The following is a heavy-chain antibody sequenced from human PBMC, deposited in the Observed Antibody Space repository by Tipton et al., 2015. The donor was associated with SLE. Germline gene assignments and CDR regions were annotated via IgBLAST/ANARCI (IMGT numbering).Heavy chain of an antibody. V-gene: IGHV4-38-2*01. CDR2: IYHSGST. CDR3: ARGLPWDYDSSGYM. Sequence: GLVKPSETLSLTCAVYGGSFSGYYWDWIRQSPGKGLEWIGSIYHSGSTHYNPSLKSRVTISVDTSKNQFSLKLTSVTAADTAVYYCARGLPWDYDSSGYMWGQGTVVTVSS. J-gene: IGHJ4*02. CDR1: GGSFSGYY. D-gene: IGHD3-22*01.